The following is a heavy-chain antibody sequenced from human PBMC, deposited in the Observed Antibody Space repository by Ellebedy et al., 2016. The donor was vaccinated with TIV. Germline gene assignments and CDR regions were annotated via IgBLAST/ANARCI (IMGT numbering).Heavy chain of an antibody. V-gene: IGHV3-74*01. J-gene: IGHJ4*02. Sequence: GGSLRLSCVGSGFTFSNYWMHWVRQAPGKGLVWVSRINSDASSTSYADSVKGRFTISRDNAKNTLYLQMSSLRADDTAVYSCARGAYSFDYWGQGILVTVSS. CDR2: INSDASST. CDR1: GFTFSNYW. CDR3: ARGAYSFDY.